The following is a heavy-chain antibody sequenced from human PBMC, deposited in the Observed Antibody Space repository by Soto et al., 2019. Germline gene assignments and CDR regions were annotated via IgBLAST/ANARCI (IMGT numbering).Heavy chain of an antibody. J-gene: IGHJ4*02. D-gene: IGHD3-22*01. CDR1: GFTFSNYG. Sequence: QVQLVESGGGVAQPGRSLRLSCAASGFTFSNYGMDWVRQAPGKGLEWVAAVVYDGSKKYYADSVKGRFTVSRVNYKNTLFLEMNALRAEDTAVYYCARDRGYRRYFDSSGFWADSWGQGTLVTVSS. CDR2: VVYDGSKK. V-gene: IGHV3-33*08. CDR3: ARDRGYRRYFDSSGFWADS.